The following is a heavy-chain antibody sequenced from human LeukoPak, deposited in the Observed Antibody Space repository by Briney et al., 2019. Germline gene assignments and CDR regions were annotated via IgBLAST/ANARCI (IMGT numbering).Heavy chain of an antibody. D-gene: IGHD1-26*01. V-gene: IGHV3-33*08. CDR3: AGDRATSYFDY. CDR2: IQYDGSIE. CDR1: GFTFNNYT. Sequence: GGSLRLSCAASGFTFNNYTMHWVRQAPGRGLEWVAAIQYDGSIEYYADSVKGRFTISRDQSKNTLFLQVNSLRAEDTAVYYCAGDRATSYFDYWGQGALVTISS. J-gene: IGHJ4*02.